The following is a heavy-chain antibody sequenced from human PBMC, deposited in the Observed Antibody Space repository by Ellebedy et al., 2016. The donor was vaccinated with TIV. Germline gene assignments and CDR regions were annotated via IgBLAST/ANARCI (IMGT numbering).Heavy chain of an antibody. Sequence: GGSLRLSCAASGFTFSSYSMNWVRQAPGKGLEWVSSISSSSRYIYYADSVKGRFTISRDNAKNSLYLQMNSLRAEDTAVYYCAREPRYDILTGSSGSWGQGTLVTVSS. V-gene: IGHV3-21*01. CDR2: ISSSSRYI. CDR1: GFTFSSYS. CDR3: AREPRYDILTGSSGS. D-gene: IGHD3-9*01. J-gene: IGHJ4*02.